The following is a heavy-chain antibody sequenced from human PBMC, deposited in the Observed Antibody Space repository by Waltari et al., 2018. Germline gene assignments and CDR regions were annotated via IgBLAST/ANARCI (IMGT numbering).Heavy chain of an antibody. CDR3: GRAPHGVTMLGY. CDR1: GYTFTNYD. CDR2: MNPNTGNT. D-gene: IGHD2-21*02. V-gene: IGHV1-8*01. J-gene: IGHJ4*02. Sequence: QVQLVQSGAEVKKPGASVKVSCKAAGYTFTNYDINWVRQATGQGLECMGWMNPNTGNTGYAQKFRGRVTMTRSTSISTAYMELSSLRSEDTAVYYCGRAPHGVTMLGYWGQGTLVTVSS.